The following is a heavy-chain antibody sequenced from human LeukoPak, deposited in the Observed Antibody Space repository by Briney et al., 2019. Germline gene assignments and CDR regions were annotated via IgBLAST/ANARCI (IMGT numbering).Heavy chain of an antibody. Sequence: GGSLRLSCAASGFTFSSYGMHWVRQAPGKGLEWVAVISYDGSNKYYADSVKGRFTISRDNSKNTLYLQMNSLRAEDTAVYYCAKDRAAAFDYWGQGTLVTVSS. V-gene: IGHV3-30*18. CDR3: AKDRAAAFDY. CDR2: ISYDGSNK. CDR1: GFTFSSYG. J-gene: IGHJ4*02. D-gene: IGHD2-2*01.